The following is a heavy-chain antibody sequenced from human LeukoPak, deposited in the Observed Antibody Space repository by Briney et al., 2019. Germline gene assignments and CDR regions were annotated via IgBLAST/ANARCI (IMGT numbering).Heavy chain of an antibody. D-gene: IGHD3-10*01. V-gene: IGHV4-30-4*01. CDR2: IHDSGST. CDR3: ARGFGAGNYYYGWFDP. CDR1: GGSISSGDYH. Sequence: PSETLSLTCTVSGGSISSGDYHWNWIRQPPGKGLEWIGFIHDSGSTLYNPSLKSRIVISTVVSRNQFSLQLTSVTAADTAVYYCARGFGAGNYYYGWFDPWGQGALVTVSS. J-gene: IGHJ5*02.